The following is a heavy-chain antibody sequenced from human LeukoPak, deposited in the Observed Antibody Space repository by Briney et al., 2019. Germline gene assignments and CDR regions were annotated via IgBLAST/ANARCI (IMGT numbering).Heavy chain of an antibody. CDR2: ISSSGSTI. J-gene: IGHJ4*02. D-gene: IGHD3-10*01. V-gene: IGHV3-48*03. CDR3: ANLVRETWFGESTDY. CDR1: GFTFSSYE. Sequence: GGSLRLSCAASGFTFSSYEMNWVRQAPGKGLEWVSYISSSGSTIYYADSVKGRFTISRDNSKNTLYLQMNSLRAEDTAVYYCANLVRETWFGESTDYWGQGTLVTVSS.